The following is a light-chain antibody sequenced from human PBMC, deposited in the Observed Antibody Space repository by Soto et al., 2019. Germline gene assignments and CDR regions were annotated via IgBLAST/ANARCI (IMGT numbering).Light chain of an antibody. J-gene: IGKJ4*01. CDR3: QQYNNWPPVT. V-gene: IGKV3-15*01. CDR1: QSVSSN. CDR2: GAS. Sequence: EVVMTQSPATLAVSPGERATLSCRASQSVSSNLAWYQQKPGKGPRLLIYGASTRATGIPARFSGSGSGTEFTLSISSLQYEDFAVYYCQQYNNWPPVTFGGGTKV.